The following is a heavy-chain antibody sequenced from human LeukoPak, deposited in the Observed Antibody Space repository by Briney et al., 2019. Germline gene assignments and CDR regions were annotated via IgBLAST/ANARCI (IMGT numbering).Heavy chain of an antibody. CDR3: ATFPYYYDSSDY. J-gene: IGHJ4*02. CDR1: GGSFSGYY. Sequence: KPSETLSLNCAVYGGSFSGYYRGWIRQPPGKGLEWIGEINHSGSTNYNPSLKSRVTISVDTSKNQFSLKLSSVTAADTAVYYCATFPYYYDSSDYWGQGTLVTVSS. V-gene: IGHV4-34*01. D-gene: IGHD3-22*01. CDR2: INHSGST.